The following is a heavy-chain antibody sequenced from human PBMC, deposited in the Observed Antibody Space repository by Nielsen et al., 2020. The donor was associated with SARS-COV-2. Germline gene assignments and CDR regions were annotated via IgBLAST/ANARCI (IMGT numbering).Heavy chain of an antibody. CDR2: MNTNTGDP. V-gene: IGHV7-4-1*02. J-gene: IGHJ5*02. CDR3: ARGGIDLVRGTPERFDP. CDR1: GYIFIHYV. D-gene: IGHD3-10*01. Sequence: ASVKVFCKASGYIFIHYVINWVRQAPGQGLEWMGWMNTNTGDPMYAQDFTGRLVFSLDSSVSTAYLHISGLKPEDTAVYYCARGGIDLVRGTPERFDPWGQGTLVTVSS.